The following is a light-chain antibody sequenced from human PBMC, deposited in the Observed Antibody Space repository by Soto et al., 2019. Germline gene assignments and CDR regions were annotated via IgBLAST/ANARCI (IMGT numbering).Light chain of an antibody. V-gene: IGLV2-14*01. CDR2: DVS. CDR3: TSYTTSSTLRYV. Sequence: QSVLTQPASVSGSLGQSITISCTRTNSDVGAYNYVSWFRQYPGTAPKLVIYDVSNRPSGVSSRFSGSKSGNAASLTISGLQSEDEADYYCTSYTTSSTLRYVFGTGTKVTVL. CDR1: NSDVGAYNY. J-gene: IGLJ1*01.